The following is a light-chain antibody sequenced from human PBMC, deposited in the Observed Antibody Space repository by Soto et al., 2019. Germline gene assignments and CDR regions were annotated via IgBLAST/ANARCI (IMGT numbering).Light chain of an antibody. Sequence: EIVLTQSPGTLSLSPGERATLSCRASQRVSGSDFAWYQQKPGQAPRLLIYGASSKATGIPDRFSGGGSGTDFALTIGRLEPEDFAVYYCHQYAISPRTFGQGTKVEIK. CDR3: HQYAISPRT. V-gene: IGKV3-20*01. J-gene: IGKJ1*01. CDR1: QRVSGSD. CDR2: GAS.